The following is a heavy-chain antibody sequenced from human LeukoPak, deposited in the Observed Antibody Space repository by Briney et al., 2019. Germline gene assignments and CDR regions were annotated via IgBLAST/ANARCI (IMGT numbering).Heavy chain of an antibody. D-gene: IGHD6-13*01. CDR2: IWYDGINN. Sequence: SGGSLRFSSAASGFTFSNYDMHWVRQAPGQGLEWVAVIWYDGINNYYADSVKGRFSISRDNSTNALYLQMNSLSAEDTAVYFCAGDYSRNSFDYWGQGTLVTVSS. J-gene: IGHJ4*02. V-gene: IGHV3-33*01. CDR3: AGDYSRNSFDY. CDR1: GFTFSNYD.